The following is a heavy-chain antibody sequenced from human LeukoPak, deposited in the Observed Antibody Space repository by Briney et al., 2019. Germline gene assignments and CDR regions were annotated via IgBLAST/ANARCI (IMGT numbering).Heavy chain of an antibody. CDR3: ARATTMVRGVIIIDY. CDR1: GGSISSYY. Sequence: SETLSLTCTVSGGSISSYYWGWIRQPPGKGLEWIGYIYYSGSTNYNPSLKSRVTISVDTSKNQFSLKLSSVTAADTAVYYCARATTMVRGVIIIDYWGQGTLVTVSS. CDR2: IYYSGST. J-gene: IGHJ4*02. D-gene: IGHD3-10*01. V-gene: IGHV4-59*01.